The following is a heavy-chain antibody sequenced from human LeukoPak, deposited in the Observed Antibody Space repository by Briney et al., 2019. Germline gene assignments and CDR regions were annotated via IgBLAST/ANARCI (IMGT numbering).Heavy chain of an antibody. J-gene: IGHJ3*02. CDR1: GFNFRIHD. CDR2: ISGRNTGT. V-gene: IGHV3-23*01. D-gene: IGHD3-10*01. CDR3: ANPYGSGSYYMSALDI. Sequence: GGSLRLSCAASGFNFRIHDMRWVRQAPGKGLEWVSTISGRNTGTYYADSVKGRFTISRDNSKNTLYLQMNSLRAEDTAVYYCANPYGSGSYYMSALDIWGLGTMVTVSS.